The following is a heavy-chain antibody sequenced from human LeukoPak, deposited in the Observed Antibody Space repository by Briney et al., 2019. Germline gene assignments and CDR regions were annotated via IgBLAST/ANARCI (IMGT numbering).Heavy chain of an antibody. CDR1: GYTFTSYG. CDR3: ASPILMPTTHAFDI. D-gene: IGHD5-24*01. V-gene: IGHV1-18*01. Sequence: ASVKVSCKASGYTFTSYGISWVRQAPGQGLEWMGWISAYNGNTNYAQKLQGRVTMTTDTSTSTVYMELSSLRSEDTAVYYCASPILMPTTHAFDIWGQGTMVTVSS. CDR2: ISAYNGNT. J-gene: IGHJ3*02.